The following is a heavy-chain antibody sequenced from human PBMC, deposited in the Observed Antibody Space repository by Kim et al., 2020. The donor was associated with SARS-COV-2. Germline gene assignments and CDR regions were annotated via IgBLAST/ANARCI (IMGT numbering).Heavy chain of an antibody. D-gene: IGHD3-16*01. V-gene: IGHV4-34*01. Sequence: SETLSLTCGVFGGSLSGNYWSWIRQTPGKGLEWIGEVNHSGFTNYNPALKRRVTVSVDPSKNQFSLKLSSVTATDTAVYYCARRNSDGYVYFDFWGQGTLATVSS. CDR3: ARRNSDGYVYFDF. CDR2: VNHSGFT. J-gene: IGHJ4*02. CDR1: GGSLSGNY.